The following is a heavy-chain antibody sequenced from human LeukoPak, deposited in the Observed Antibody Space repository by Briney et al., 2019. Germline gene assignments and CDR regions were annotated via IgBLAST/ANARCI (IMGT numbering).Heavy chain of an antibody. D-gene: IGHD6-13*01. J-gene: IGHJ4*02. CDR1: GGTFSSYA. Sequence: ASVKVSCKASGGTFSSYAISWVRQAPGQGLEWMGGIIPIFGTANYAQKFQGRVTITTDESTSTAYMELSSLRSEDTAVYYCARDVSYSSPGSFDYWGQGTLVTVSS. V-gene: IGHV1-69*05. CDR3: ARDVSYSSPGSFDY. CDR2: IIPIFGTA.